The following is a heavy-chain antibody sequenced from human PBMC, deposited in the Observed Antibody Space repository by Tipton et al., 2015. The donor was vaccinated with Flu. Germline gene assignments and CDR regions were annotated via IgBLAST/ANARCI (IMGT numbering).Heavy chain of an antibody. V-gene: IGHV1-24*01. Sequence: QLVQSGAEVKKPGASVKVSCKVSGYTLTEVSMHWVRQAPGKGPEWMGGFDPEDGEIIYAQKFQGRVTMTEDTSTDTAYMELSSLGSEDTAVYYCATGARGPFVPLDPWGQGTLVPVSS. CDR3: ATGARGPFVPLDP. J-gene: IGHJ5*02. CDR2: FDPEDGEI. D-gene: IGHD1-26*01. CDR1: GYTLTEVS.